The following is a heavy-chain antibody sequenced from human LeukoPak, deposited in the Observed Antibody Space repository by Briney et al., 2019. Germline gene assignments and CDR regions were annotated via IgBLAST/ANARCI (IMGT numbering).Heavy chain of an antibody. CDR2: ISSSSSYI. V-gene: IGHV3-21*01. J-gene: IGHJ4*02. D-gene: IGHD3-22*01. CDR3: ARDGAYYYDSSGYAVDY. Sequence: GGSLRLSCAASGFTFNSYSMNWDRQAPGKGLEWVSSISSSSSYIYYADSVKGRFTISRDNAKNSLYLQMNSLRAEDTAVYYCARDGAYYYDSSGYAVDYWGQGTLVTVSS. CDR1: GFTFNSYS.